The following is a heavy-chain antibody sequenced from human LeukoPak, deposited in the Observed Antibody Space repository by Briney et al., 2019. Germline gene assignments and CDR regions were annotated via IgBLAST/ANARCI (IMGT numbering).Heavy chain of an antibody. CDR1: GFTFSSYS. CDR3: AREGGYCYGASCRFFDS. V-gene: IGHV3-21*01. Sequence: KTGGSLRLSCAASGFTFSSYSINWVRQAPGKGLEWVSSINTRSYIYSADSVKGRFTISRDNDKNSVYLQMNSLRAEDTAVYYCAREGGYCYGASCRFFDSWGQGTLLTVSS. J-gene: IGHJ4*02. D-gene: IGHD2-15*01. CDR2: INTRSYI.